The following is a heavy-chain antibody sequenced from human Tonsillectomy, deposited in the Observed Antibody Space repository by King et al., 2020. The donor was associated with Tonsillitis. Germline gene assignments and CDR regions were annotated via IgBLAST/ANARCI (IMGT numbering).Heavy chain of an antibody. CDR1: GGSISSYY. D-gene: IGHD3-9*01. CDR3: ARVNRYYDILQWFDP. J-gene: IGHJ5*02. V-gene: IGHV4-59*01. Sequence: QLQESGPGLVKPSETLSLTCTVSGGSISSYYWSWLRQPPGKGLEWIGYIYYSGSTNYNPSLKSRVTISVDTSKNQFSLKLSSVTAADTAVYYCARVNRYYDILQWFDPWGQGTLVTVSS. CDR2: IYYSGST.